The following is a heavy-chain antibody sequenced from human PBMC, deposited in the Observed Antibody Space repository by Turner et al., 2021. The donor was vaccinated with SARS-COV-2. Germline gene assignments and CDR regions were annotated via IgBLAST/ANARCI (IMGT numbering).Heavy chain of an antibody. CDR3: ARDPGEGSFDY. CDR1: GGSISSYY. CDR2: IYYSGST. D-gene: IGHD3-16*01. V-gene: IGHV4-59*01. J-gene: IGHJ4*02. Sequence: QVQLQESGPGLVKPSETLSLTCTVSGGSISSYYWSWIRQPPGKGLEWIGYIYYSGSTNYNPSLKSRVTISVDTSKNQFSRKLSSVTAADTAVYYCARDPGEGSFDYWGQGTLVTVSS.